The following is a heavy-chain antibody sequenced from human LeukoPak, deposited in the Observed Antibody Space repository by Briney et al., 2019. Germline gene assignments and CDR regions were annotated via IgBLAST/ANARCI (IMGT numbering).Heavy chain of an antibody. CDR2: ISGSGGGT. J-gene: IGHJ4*02. D-gene: IGHD3-9*01. CDR1: GFTFSSYA. CDR3: AKDAAKEYDILTGYLGYYFDY. V-gene: IGHV3-23*01. Sequence: GGSLRLSCAASGFTFSSYAMSWVRQAPGKGLEWVSAISGSGGGTYYADSVKGRFTISKDNSKNTLFLQINSLRAQDTGVYYCAKDAAKEYDILTGYLGYYFDYWGQGTLVTVSS.